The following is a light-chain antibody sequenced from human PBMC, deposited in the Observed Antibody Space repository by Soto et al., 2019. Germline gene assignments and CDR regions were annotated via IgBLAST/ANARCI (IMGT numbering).Light chain of an antibody. CDR1: SSDVGGYKY. Sequence: QSVLTQPPSASGSPGQSVTISCTGTSSDVGGYKYVSWYQQHPGKAPKLMIYEINKRPSGVSNRFSGSKSGNTASLTISGLQAEDEADYYCCSYAGSSTVVFGGGTQLTVL. V-gene: IGLV2-23*02. J-gene: IGLJ2*01. CDR3: CSYAGSSTVV. CDR2: EIN.